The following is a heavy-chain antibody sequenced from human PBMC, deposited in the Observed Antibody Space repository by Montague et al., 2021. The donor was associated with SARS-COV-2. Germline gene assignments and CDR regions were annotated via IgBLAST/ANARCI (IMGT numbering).Heavy chain of an antibody. CDR1: GGSFSGYY. J-gene: IGHJ4*02. V-gene: IGHV4-34*01. CDR2: IHPSGST. CDR3: ARGYQLRFLEWSSRQSTFDY. Sequence: SETLSLTCAVYGGSFSGYYWSWIRQPPGKWLEWIGEIHPSGSTNYNPSLNSRVTISVDTSKNQFSLKLSSVTASDTAVYYCARGYQLRFLEWSSRQSTFDYWGQGTMVTVSS. D-gene: IGHD3-3*01.